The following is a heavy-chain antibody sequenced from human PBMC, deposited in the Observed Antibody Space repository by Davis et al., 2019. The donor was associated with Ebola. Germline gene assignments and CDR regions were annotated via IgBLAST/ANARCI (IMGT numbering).Heavy chain of an antibody. CDR1: GFTVSSNY. CDR2: IYSGGST. D-gene: IGHD6-19*01. Sequence: PGGSLRLSCAASGFTVSSNYMSWVRQAPGKGLEWVSVIYSGGSTYYADSVKGRFTISRDNSKNTLYLQMSSLRAEDTAVYYCAVLTSYSSGWYDKVDYWGQGTLVTVSS. J-gene: IGHJ4*02. V-gene: IGHV3-53*01. CDR3: AVLTSYSSGWYDKVDY.